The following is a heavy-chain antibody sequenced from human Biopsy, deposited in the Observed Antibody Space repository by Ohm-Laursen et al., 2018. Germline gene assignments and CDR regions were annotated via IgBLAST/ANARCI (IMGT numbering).Heavy chain of an antibody. J-gene: IGHJ4*02. Sequence: SSLRLSCAASGFGVNTYGMHWVRQGPGKGLEWVSVISSDGTKELYADSVKGRFTISRDNSKNTLYLQMTSLRPEDTAVYYCARGPSGVATIGRGQGTLVTVSS. CDR2: ISSDGTKE. CDR1: GFGVNTYG. D-gene: IGHD5-24*01. CDR3: ARGPSGVATIG. V-gene: IGHV3-30*03.